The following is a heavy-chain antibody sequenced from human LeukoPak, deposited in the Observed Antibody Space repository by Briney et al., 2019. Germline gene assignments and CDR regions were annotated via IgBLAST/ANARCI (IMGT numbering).Heavy chain of an antibody. V-gene: IGHV3-7*01. J-gene: IGHJ3*02. CDR3: ARYRFVVGATDSFDI. Sequence: PGGSLRLSCAASKFTFSSYWMSWVRQAPGKGLEWVANIKQDGSEKYYVDSVKGRFTISRDNAKNSLYLHMNSLRAEDTAVYYCARYRFVVGATDSFDIWGQGTMVTVSS. CDR1: KFTFSSYW. CDR2: IKQDGSEK. D-gene: IGHD1-26*01.